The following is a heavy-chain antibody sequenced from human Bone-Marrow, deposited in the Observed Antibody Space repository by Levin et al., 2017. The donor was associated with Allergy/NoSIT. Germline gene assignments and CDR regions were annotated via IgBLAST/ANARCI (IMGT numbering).Heavy chain of an antibody. Sequence: MTSETLSLTCAVYGGSFSGYYWSWIRQPPGKGLEWIGEINHSGSTNYNPSLKSRVTISVDTSKNQFSLKLSSVTAADTAVYYCARLGRGYYLWGQGTLVTVSS. CDR3: ARLGRGYYL. J-gene: IGHJ4*02. CDR2: INHSGST. D-gene: IGHD3-3*01. V-gene: IGHV4-34*01. CDR1: GGSFSGYY.